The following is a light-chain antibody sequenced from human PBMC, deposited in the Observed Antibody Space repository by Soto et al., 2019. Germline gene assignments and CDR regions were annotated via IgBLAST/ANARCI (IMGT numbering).Light chain of an antibody. CDR1: SSKIGAGYD. Sequence: QSVLTQPPSVSGAPGQRVTISCTGSSSKIGAGYDVQWYQQLPGTVPKLLIYASNNRPSGVPDRFSGSKSDTSASLAITGLQAEDEADYYCQSFDSSLTVWVFGGGTKLTVL. J-gene: IGLJ3*02. V-gene: IGLV1-40*01. CDR3: QSFDSSLTVWV. CDR2: ASN.